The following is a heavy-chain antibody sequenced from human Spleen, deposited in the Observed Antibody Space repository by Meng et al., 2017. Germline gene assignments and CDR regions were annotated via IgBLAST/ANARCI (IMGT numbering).Heavy chain of an antibody. CDR3: ARDPSNTSGRYAYFDY. D-gene: IGHD6-19*01. V-gene: IGHV1-18*01. CDR1: GYTFTHHG. Sequence: QIQLVQSGAEVKKPGASVTVSCKTSGYTFTHHGISWIRQAPGQGLEWMGWISCYNGDTMYAQKFQGRVTMTTDRSTSTAYMDLRSLRSDDTAVYYCARDPSNTSGRYAYFDYWGQGTLVTVSS. J-gene: IGHJ4*02. CDR2: ISCYNGDT.